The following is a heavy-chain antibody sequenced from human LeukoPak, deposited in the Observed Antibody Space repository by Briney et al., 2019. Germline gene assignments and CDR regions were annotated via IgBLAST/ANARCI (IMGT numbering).Heavy chain of an antibody. CDR2: ISAYNGNT. Sequence: GASVKVSCKASGYTFTSYRISWVRQPPGQGLEWMGWISAYNGNTNYAQKLQGRVTMTTDTSTSTAYMELRSLRSDDTAVYYCARDRRLTNIVVVTSDAFDIWGQGTMVTVSS. D-gene: IGHD3-22*01. V-gene: IGHV1-18*01. CDR3: ARDRRLTNIVVVTSDAFDI. CDR1: GYTFTSYR. J-gene: IGHJ3*02.